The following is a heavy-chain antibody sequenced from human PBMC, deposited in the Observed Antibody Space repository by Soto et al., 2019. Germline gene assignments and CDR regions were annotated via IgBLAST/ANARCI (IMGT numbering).Heavy chain of an antibody. D-gene: IGHD2-2*01. V-gene: IGHV3-23*01. CDR2: ISGSGVST. CDR1: GFTFSSYA. Sequence: GGSLRLSCAASGFTFSSYAMCWVRQAPGKGLEWVSAISGSGVSTYYADPVKGRFTISRDNSKNMVYLQMNSLRAEDTAVYYCAKDRARDIVVVPAARTTYYYYGMDIWGQGTTVTVSS. J-gene: IGHJ6*02. CDR3: AKDRARDIVVVPAARTTYYYYGMDI.